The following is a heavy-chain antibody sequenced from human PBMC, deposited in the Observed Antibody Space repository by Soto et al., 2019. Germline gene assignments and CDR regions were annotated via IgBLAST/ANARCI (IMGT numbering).Heavy chain of an antibody. CDR2: ISNSGGNA. CDR3: ARGGSSWSYFDF. V-gene: IGHV3-23*01. Sequence: GSLRLSCAASGFTFSSYAMSWVRQAPGKGLLWVSFISNSGGNAKFADSVKGRFNISRDNSKNTLYLQMNSLRADDTAVYYCARGGSSWSYFDFWGQGTLVTAPQ. CDR1: GFTFSSYA. D-gene: IGHD6-13*01. J-gene: IGHJ4*02.